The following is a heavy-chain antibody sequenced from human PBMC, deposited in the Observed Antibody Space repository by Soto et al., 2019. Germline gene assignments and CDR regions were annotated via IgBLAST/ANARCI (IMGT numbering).Heavy chain of an antibody. J-gene: IGHJ4*02. D-gene: IGHD1-20*01. CDR1: GFTFSSYW. Sequence: VQLVESGGGLVQPGGSLRLSCAASGFTFSSYWMSWVRQAPGKGLEWVANIKQDGSEKYYVDSVKGRFTISRDNAKNSLYLQMNSLRAEDTAVYYCARGYNWNVGAGDFDYWGQGTLVTVSS. CDR3: ARGYNWNVGAGDFDY. V-gene: IGHV3-7*01. CDR2: IKQDGSEK.